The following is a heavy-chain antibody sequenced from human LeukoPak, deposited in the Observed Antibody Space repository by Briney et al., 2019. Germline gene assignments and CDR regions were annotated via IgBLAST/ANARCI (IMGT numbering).Heavy chain of an antibody. CDR3: ARGTMVRGALFDY. CDR2: IYYSGST. D-gene: IGHD3-10*01. CDR1: GGSISSSTYY. V-gene: IGHV4-30-4*08. Sequence: SETLSLTCTVSGGSISSSTYYWGWIRQPPGKGLEWIGYIYYSGSTYYNPSLKSRVTISVDTSKNQFSLKLSSVTAADTAVYYCARGTMVRGALFDYWGQGTLVTVSS. J-gene: IGHJ4*02.